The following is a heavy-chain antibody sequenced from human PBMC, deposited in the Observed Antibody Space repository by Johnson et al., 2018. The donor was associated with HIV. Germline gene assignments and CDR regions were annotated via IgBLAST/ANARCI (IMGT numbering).Heavy chain of an antibody. V-gene: IGHV3-74*01. CDR2: INSDGSST. Sequence: VQLVESGGGLVQPGGSLRLSCAASGFTFSRYWMHWVRQAPGKGLVWVSRINSDGSSTSYADSVKGRFTISRDNSKNTLYLQMNSLRAEDTAVYYCARDRHGTWGDAFDIWGQGTMVTVSS. CDR1: GFTFSRYW. J-gene: IGHJ3*02. CDR3: ARDRHGTWGDAFDI. D-gene: IGHD3-16*01.